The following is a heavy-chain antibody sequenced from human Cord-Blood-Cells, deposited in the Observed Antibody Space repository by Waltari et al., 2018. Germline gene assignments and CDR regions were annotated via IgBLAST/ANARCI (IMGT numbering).Heavy chain of an antibody. CDR1: GGSIRSSSYS. CDR2: IYYSGST. Sequence: QLQLQESGPGLVKPSETLSLTCTVSGGSIRSSSYSWGWIRQPPGKGLEWIGSIYYSGSTYYNPSLKSRVTISVDTSKNQFSLKLSSVTAADTAVYYCAKHVSTTVTKRGAFDIWGQGTMVTVSS. V-gene: IGHV4-39*01. D-gene: IGHD4-17*01. CDR3: AKHVSTTVTKRGAFDI. J-gene: IGHJ3*02.